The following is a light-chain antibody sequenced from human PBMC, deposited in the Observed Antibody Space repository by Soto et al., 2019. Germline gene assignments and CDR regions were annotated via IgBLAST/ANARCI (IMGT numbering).Light chain of an antibody. CDR1: SSDVGGYNY. Sequence: QSVLTQPPSASRSPGQSVTISCTGTSSDVGGYNYVAWYQQHPGKAPKLLIYEVSKRPSGVPDRFSGSKSGNTASLTVSGLQAEDEADYYCSSYAGGTYVFGTGTKVTVL. CDR3: SSYAGGTYV. CDR2: EVS. J-gene: IGLJ1*01. V-gene: IGLV2-8*02.